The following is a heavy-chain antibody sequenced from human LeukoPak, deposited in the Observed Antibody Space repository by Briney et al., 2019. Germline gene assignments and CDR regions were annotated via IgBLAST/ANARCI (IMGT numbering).Heavy chain of an antibody. Sequence: PGGSLRLSCAASGFTFDDYGMSWVRQAPGKGLEWVSGISWNSGSIGYADSVKGRFTISRDNAKNSLYLQMNSLRAEDTALYYCAKSGRSYYYYMDVWGKGTTVTISS. CDR2: ISWNSGSI. V-gene: IGHV3-9*01. D-gene: IGHD2-15*01. J-gene: IGHJ6*03. CDR3: AKSGRSYYYYMDV. CDR1: GFTFDDYG.